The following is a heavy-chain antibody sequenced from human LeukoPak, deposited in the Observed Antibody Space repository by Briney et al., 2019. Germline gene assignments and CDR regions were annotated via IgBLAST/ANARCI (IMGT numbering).Heavy chain of an antibody. V-gene: IGHV3-48*04. CDR1: GFTFTSYS. CDR3: ARYKFKDDYRSLDY. Sequence: GGSLRLSCAASGFTFTSYSMNWVRQAPGKGLEWVSYISSDRRTTYYADSVKGRFTISRDNAKNSLYLQMNSLRAEDTAVYYCARYKFKDDYRSLDYWGQGTLVTVSS. J-gene: IGHJ4*02. CDR2: ISSDRRTT. D-gene: IGHD5-24*01.